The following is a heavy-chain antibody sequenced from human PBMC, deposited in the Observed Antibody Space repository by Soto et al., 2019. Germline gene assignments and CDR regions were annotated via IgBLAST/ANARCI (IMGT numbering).Heavy chain of an antibody. CDR1: DDSINSDKYY. J-gene: IGHJ4*02. V-gene: IGHV4-39*01. Sequence: QLQLQESGPGLVKPSETLSLTCSVSDDSINSDKYYWGWIRQPPGKGLEWIGSIYYRGNAYYNPSLQPRVTISLDKSRSQFSLKRNSVTAADSAVYFCARLEGLATISYYFDFWGPGALVTVSS. CDR2: IYYRGNA. D-gene: IGHD3-9*01. CDR3: ARLEGLATISYYFDF.